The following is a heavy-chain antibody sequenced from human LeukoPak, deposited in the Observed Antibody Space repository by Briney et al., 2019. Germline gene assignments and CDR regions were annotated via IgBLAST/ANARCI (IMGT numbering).Heavy chain of an antibody. Sequence: GGSLRLSCAASGFTVSSNYMSWVRQAPGKGLEWGSVIYSGGSTYYADSVKGRFTISRDNSKNTLYLQMSSLRAEDTAVYYCARVSSGSSDYWGQGTLVTVSS. CDR3: ARVSSGSSDY. D-gene: IGHD3-10*01. J-gene: IGHJ4*02. CDR2: IYSGGST. V-gene: IGHV3-53*01. CDR1: GFTVSSNY.